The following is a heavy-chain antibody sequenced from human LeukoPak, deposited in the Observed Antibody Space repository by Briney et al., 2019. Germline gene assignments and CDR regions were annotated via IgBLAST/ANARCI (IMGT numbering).Heavy chain of an antibody. J-gene: IGHJ6*03. CDR3: AKNGDRGAYCTGGTCYPYFYYYMDV. CDR1: GFTFSSYG. Sequence: GGSLRLSCAASGFTFSSYGMHWVRQAPGKGLEWVAFIRYDGSNKYYADSVKGRFTISRDNSKNTLYVQMNSLRTEDTAVYYCAKNGDRGAYCTGGTCYPYFYYYMDVWGKGTTVTI. CDR2: IRYDGSNK. V-gene: IGHV3-30*02. D-gene: IGHD2-15*01.